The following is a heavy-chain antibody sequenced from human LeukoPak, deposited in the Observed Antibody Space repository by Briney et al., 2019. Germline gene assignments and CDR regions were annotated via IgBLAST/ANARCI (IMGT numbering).Heavy chain of an antibody. CDR2: ISGSGGST. CDR1: GLTFSSYA. CDR3: AKIGVNHYYDSSGYERLDY. Sequence: PGGSLRLSCAASGLTFSSYAMSWVRQAPGKGLEWVSAISGSGGSTYYADSVKGRFTISRDNSKNTLYLQMNSLRAEDTAVYYCAKIGVNHYYDSSGYERLDYWGQGTLVTVSS. J-gene: IGHJ4*02. D-gene: IGHD3-22*01. V-gene: IGHV3-23*01.